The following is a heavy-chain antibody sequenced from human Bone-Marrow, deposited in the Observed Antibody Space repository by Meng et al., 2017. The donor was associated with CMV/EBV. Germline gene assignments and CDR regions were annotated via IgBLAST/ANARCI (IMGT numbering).Heavy chain of an antibody. CDR2: IYTSGST. V-gene: IGHV4-4*07. CDR1: GGSISSYS. D-gene: IGHD2-15*01. J-gene: IGHJ5*02. CDR3: ARGGDVVVALAWFDP. Sequence: QVQLQESGPGLVKPSETLSLTCPASGGSISSYSWRWTRQPAGKGLEWIGRIYTSGSTNYNPSLKSRVTMSVDTSKNQFSLKLSSVTAADTAVYYCARGGDVVVALAWFDPWGQGTLVTVSS.